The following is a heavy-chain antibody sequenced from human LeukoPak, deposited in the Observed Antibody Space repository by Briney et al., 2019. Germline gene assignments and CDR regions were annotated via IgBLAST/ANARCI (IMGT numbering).Heavy chain of an antibody. J-gene: IGHJ4*02. Sequence: PSETLSLTCTVSGGSISSYYWSWIRQPPGKGLEWIGYIYYSGSTNYNPSLKSRVTMSVDTSKNQFSLKLSSVTAADTAVYYCAALLDDFWSGSDYWGQGTLVTVSS. CDR1: GGSISSYY. V-gene: IGHV4-59*12. CDR2: IYYSGST. D-gene: IGHD3-3*01. CDR3: AALLDDFWSGSDY.